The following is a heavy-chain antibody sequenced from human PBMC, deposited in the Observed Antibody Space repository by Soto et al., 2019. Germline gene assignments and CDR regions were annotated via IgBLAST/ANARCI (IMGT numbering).Heavy chain of an antibody. CDR3: ARLLYGSGSYNSYGMDV. Sequence: KTSETLSLTCTVSGGSISSSSYYWGWIRQPPGKGLEWIGSIYYSGSTYYNPSLKSRVTMSVDTSKNQFSLKLSSVTAADTAVYYCARLLYGSGSYNSYGMDVWGQGTTVTVSS. D-gene: IGHD3-10*01. CDR2: IYYSGST. V-gene: IGHV4-39*01. J-gene: IGHJ6*02. CDR1: GGSISSSSYY.